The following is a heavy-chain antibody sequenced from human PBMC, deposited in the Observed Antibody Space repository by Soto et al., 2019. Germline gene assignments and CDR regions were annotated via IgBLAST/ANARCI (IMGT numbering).Heavy chain of an antibody. V-gene: IGHV5-10-1*01. CDR3: TRQSETYYDSSGYYFDY. J-gene: IGHJ4*02. CDR2: IDPRDSYA. CDR1: GYSFTNSW. D-gene: IGHD3-22*01. Sequence: GASLKISGKGSGYSFTNSWINWVRQMPGKGLEWMGRIDPRDSYANYSPSFQGHVTISADKSISTAYLQWSSLKASDTAMYYCTRQSETYYDSSGYYFDYWGQGTLVTVSS.